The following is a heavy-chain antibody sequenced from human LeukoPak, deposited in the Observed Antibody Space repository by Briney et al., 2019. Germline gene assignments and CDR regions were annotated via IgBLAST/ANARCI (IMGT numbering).Heavy chain of an antibody. CDR2: IHYSGST. Sequence: SETLSLTCTVSGGSISSGDYYWSWIRQHPGKGLEWIGYIHYSGSTYYSPSLKSRVTISVDTSKKQFSLKLSSVTAADAAVYYCARVGVAAKSSRYFDYWGQGTLVTVSS. CDR3: ARVGVAAKSSRYFDY. J-gene: IGHJ4*02. CDR1: GGSISSGDYY. D-gene: IGHD2-15*01. V-gene: IGHV4-31*03.